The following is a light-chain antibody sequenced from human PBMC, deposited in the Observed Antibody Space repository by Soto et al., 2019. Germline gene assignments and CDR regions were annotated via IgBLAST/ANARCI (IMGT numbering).Light chain of an antibody. V-gene: IGKV3-11*01. J-gene: IGKJ5*01. CDR2: DVS. Sequence: IVFTQSPATLSLSPGKRATLSCSASQNISSYLIWYQQKPGQAPRLLIYDVSNRATGIPARFSGSGSGTEFTLTISSLQSEDFAVYYCQQYNNWPSPITFGQGTRLEIK. CDR3: QQYNNWPSPIT. CDR1: QNISSY.